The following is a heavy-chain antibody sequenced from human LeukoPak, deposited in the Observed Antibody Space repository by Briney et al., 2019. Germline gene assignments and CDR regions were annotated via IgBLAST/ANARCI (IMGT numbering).Heavy chain of an antibody. CDR2: IYYSGST. J-gene: IGHJ4*02. Sequence: SQTLSLTCTVSGGSISSGGYYWSGIRQHPGKGLEWIGYIYYSGSTYYNPSLKSRVTISVDTSKNQFSLKLSSVTAADTAVYYCAKDRQQLVLGFDYWGQGTLVTVSS. CDR3: AKDRQQLVLGFDY. CDR1: GGSISSGGYY. V-gene: IGHV4-31*03. D-gene: IGHD6-13*01.